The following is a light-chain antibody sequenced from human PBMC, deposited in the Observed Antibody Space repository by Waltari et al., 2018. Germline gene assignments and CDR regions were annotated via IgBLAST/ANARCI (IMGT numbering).Light chain of an antibody. CDR2: QDT. Sequence: SYELTQPPSVSVSPGQTASIPCPGDKLGDKYACCYQQKPGQSPVLVLYQDTKRPSGIPERFSGSNSGNTATLTISGTQAMDEAEYYCQAWDSSTYHVVFGGGTKLTVL. V-gene: IGLV3-1*01. CDR1: KLGDKY. J-gene: IGLJ2*01. CDR3: QAWDSSTYHVV.